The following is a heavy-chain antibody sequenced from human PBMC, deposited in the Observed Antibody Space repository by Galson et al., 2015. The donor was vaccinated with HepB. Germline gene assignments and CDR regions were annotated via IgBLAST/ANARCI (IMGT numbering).Heavy chain of an antibody. J-gene: IGHJ4*02. D-gene: IGHD6-19*01. CDR3: ARAASGWSYFDY. Sequence: SLRLSCADSGFTFSSYAMSWVRQAPGKGLEWVSSIIVTGGSTYYADSVKGRFTISRDYSKNTVYLQMNSLRTEDTALYFCARAASGWSYFDYWGQGTLVTVSS. CDR2: IIVTGGST. CDR1: GFTFSSYA. V-gene: IGHV3-23*01.